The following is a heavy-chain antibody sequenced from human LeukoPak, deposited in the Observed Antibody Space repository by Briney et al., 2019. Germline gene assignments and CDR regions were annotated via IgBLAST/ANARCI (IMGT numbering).Heavy chain of an antibody. CDR3: ARGVGPNGKFQGLDF. J-gene: IGHJ4*02. CDR1: DGAIRTSNHY. CDR2: IYYTGKT. Sequence: SETLSLTCTVSDGAIRTSNHYWDWIRQPPGKGLEWIGSIYYTGKTYDNPSLKSRLSMSVDTAKSQFSLKLRSVTAADTAVNYCARGVGPNGKFQGLDFWGQGSLVIVSS. V-gene: IGHV4-39*07. D-gene: IGHD1-26*01.